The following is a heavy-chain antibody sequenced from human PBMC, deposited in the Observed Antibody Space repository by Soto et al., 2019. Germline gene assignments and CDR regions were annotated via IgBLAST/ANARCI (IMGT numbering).Heavy chain of an antibody. Sequence: SVKVSCKASGGTFSSYAISWVRQAPGQGLEWMGGIIPIFGTANYAQKFQGRVTITADESTSTAYMELSSLRSEDTAVYYCAISEEYSSSPESGYYYYGMDGWGQGTTVTV. CDR1: GGTFSSYA. V-gene: IGHV1-69*13. J-gene: IGHJ6*02. D-gene: IGHD6-6*01. CDR3: AISEEYSSSPESGYYYYGMDG. CDR2: IIPIFGTA.